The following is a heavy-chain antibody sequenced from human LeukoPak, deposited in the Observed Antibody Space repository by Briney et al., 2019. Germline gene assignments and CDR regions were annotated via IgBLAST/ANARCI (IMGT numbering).Heavy chain of an antibody. V-gene: IGHV3-53*01. CDR1: GFTVSSNY. CDR3: ARDSVGSYGYDY. D-gene: IGHD5-18*01. J-gene: IGHJ4*02. Sequence: GGSLRLSCAASGFTVSSNYMSWVRQAPGKGLEWVSVIYSGGSTYYADSVKARFTISRDNSKNTLYLQMNSLRAEDTAVCYCARDSVGSYGYDYWGQGTLVTVSS. CDR2: IYSGGST.